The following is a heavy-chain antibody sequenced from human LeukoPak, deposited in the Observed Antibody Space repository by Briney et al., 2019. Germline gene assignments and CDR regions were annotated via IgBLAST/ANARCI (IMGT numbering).Heavy chain of an antibody. Sequence: SETLSLTCTVSGGSISSSSYYWGWIRQPPGKGLEWIGSIYYSGSTYYNPSLKSRVTISVDTSKNQFSLKLSSVTAADTAVYYCASHPRDTAMVTYYYHGMDVWGQGTTVTVSS. D-gene: IGHD5-18*01. CDR3: ASHPRDTAMVTYYYHGMDV. J-gene: IGHJ6*02. CDR2: IYYSGST. V-gene: IGHV4-39*01. CDR1: GGSISSSSYY.